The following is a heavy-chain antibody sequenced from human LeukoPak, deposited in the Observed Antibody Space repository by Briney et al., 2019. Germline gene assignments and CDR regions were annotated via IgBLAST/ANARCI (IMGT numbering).Heavy chain of an antibody. Sequence: SVTLSLTCTVSGGSISSYYWSWIRQPPGKGLEWIGYIYYSGSTNYNPSLKSRVTISVDTSKNQFSLKLSSVTAADTAVYFCARLYGDYDWSDPWGQGTLVTVSS. CDR2: IYYSGST. CDR3: ARLYGDYDWSDP. D-gene: IGHD4-17*01. CDR1: GGSISSYY. V-gene: IGHV4-59*01. J-gene: IGHJ5*02.